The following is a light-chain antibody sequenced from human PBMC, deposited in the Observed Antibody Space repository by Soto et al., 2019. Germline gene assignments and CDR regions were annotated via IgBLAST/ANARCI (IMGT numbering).Light chain of an antibody. Sequence: QSVLTQPPSASGSPGQSVTISCTGTSSDVGTYNHVSWYQQHPGKAPKLLIYEVTTRPSGVPDRFSGSKSGNTASLTVAGLQADDEADYYCASYAGSNNYVFGTGTKVTVL. CDR3: ASYAGSNNYV. V-gene: IGLV2-8*01. CDR2: EVT. CDR1: SSDVGTYNH. J-gene: IGLJ1*01.